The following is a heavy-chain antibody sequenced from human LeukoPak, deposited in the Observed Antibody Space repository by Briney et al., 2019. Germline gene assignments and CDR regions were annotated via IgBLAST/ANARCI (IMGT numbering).Heavy chain of an antibody. CDR2: ISRDGSGT. V-gene: IGHV3-30*04. CDR3: ARDAFYSSGTYFDY. Sequence: PGRSLRLSRAASGFTFSGSAIHWVRQAPGKGLEWVSVISRDGSGTYYADSVKGRFTISRDNSKNTVYLQMNSLEPDDTAVYYCARDAFYSSGTYFDYWGQGTLVTVSS. D-gene: IGHD3-10*01. J-gene: IGHJ4*02. CDR1: GFTFSGSA.